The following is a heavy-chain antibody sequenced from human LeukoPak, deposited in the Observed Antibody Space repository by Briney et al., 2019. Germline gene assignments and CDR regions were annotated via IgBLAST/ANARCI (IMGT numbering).Heavy chain of an antibody. J-gene: IGHJ5*02. CDR1: GYIFTNYD. V-gene: IGHV1-8*01. CDR3: ARGLHCSSTSCYYFHWFDP. CDR2: MNSNSGNT. Sequence: ASVKVSCKTSGYIFTNYDINWVRQATGQGLEWVGWMNSNSGNTGYAQKFQGRVTITRNTSISTAYMELSSLRSEDTAVYYCARGLHCSSTSCYYFHWFDPWGQGTLVTVSS. D-gene: IGHD2-2*01.